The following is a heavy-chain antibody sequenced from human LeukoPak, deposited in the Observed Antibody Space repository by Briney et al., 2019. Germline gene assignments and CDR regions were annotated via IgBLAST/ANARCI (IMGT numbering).Heavy chain of an antibody. Sequence: GGSLRLSCAASGFTFSSYIMTWVRQAPGKWLEWVSTIINSDGTTYYADSVRGRFTISRDNYKNTLYLQMNSLRAEDTAVYYCARDGRMATTDTEQFDYWGQGTLVTVSS. CDR2: IINSDGTT. D-gene: IGHD5-24*01. J-gene: IGHJ4*02. CDR3: ARDGRMATTDTEQFDY. V-gene: IGHV3-23*01. CDR1: GFTFSSYI.